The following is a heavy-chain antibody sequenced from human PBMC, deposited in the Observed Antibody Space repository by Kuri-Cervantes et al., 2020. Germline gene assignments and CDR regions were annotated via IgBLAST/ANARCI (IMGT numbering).Heavy chain of an antibody. D-gene: IGHD2-21*02. CDR1: GFTFSSYS. CDR2: ISSSSSYI. V-gene: IGHV3-21*04. Sequence: GGSLRLSCAASGFTFSSYSMNWVRQAPGKGLEWVSSISSSSSYIYYADSVKGRFTISRDNAKNSLYLQMNSLRAEDTGIYYCAKGGGEYCVGDCYSRVPMNWGQGTLVTVSS. CDR3: AKGGGEYCVGDCYSRVPMN. J-gene: IGHJ4*02.